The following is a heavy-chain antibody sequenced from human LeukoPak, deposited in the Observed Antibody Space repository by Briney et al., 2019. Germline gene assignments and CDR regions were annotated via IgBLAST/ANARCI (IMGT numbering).Heavy chain of an antibody. V-gene: IGHV3-48*03. D-gene: IGHD5-18*01. CDR2: ISSSGSTI. J-gene: IGHJ4*02. Sequence: GGSLRLSCAASGFTFSSYEMNWVRQAPGKGLEWVSYISSSGSTIYYADSVKGRFTISRHNPKNSLYLQMNSLRAEDTAVYYCARSYVDTAMARDYWGQGTLVTVSS. CDR3: ARSYVDTAMARDY. CDR1: GFTFSSYE.